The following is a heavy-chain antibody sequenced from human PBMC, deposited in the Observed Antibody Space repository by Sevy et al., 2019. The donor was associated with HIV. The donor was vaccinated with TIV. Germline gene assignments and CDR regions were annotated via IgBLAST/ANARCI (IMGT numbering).Heavy chain of an antibody. CDR2: IYTRGST. V-gene: IGHV4-4*07. J-gene: IGHJ5*02. CDR1: GRSISSYY. CDR3: ARDPVEGNWFDP. Sequence: SETLSLTCTVSGRSISSYYWSWIRQPAGKGLEWIGRIYTRGSTNYNPSLKSRVTMSVDTSKNQLSLKLSSVTAAGTAVYCCARDPVEGNWFDPWGQGTLVPVFS.